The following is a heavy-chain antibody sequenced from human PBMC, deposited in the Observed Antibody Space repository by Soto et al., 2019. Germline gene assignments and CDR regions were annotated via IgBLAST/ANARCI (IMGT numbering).Heavy chain of an antibody. J-gene: IGHJ4*02. V-gene: IGHV1-3*01. Sequence: QVQLVQSGAEVKKPGASVKVSCKASGYTFSNYLLHWVRQAPGQRLEWMGWINAGNGNTKYSQRFQDRVTLTRDTSASTAYMELSRLRSEDTAVYYCASPSYGSGNFYWGQGTLVTVSS. CDR1: GYTFSNYL. D-gene: IGHD3-10*01. CDR3: ASPSYGSGNFY. CDR2: INAGNGNT.